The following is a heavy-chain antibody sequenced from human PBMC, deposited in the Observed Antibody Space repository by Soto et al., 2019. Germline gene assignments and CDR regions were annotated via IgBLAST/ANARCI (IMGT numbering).Heavy chain of an antibody. D-gene: IGHD6-13*01. CDR2: IIPILGIA. CDR1: GGTFSSYT. Sequence: SVKVSCKASGGTFSSYTISWVRQAPGQGLEWMGRIIPILGIANYAQKFQGRVTITADKSTSTAYMELSSLRSEDTAVYYCARGSSSWTGGGYYYYMDVWGKGTTVTVSS. CDR3: ARGSSSWTGGGYYYYMDV. J-gene: IGHJ6*03. V-gene: IGHV1-69*02.